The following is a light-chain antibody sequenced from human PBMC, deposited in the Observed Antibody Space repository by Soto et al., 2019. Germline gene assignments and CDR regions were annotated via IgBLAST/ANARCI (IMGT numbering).Light chain of an antibody. V-gene: IGKV3-11*01. J-gene: IGKJ5*01. CDR3: QQRSNWPPIA. Sequence: ELVLTQSPATLSLSPGERATLSCTASQSVSSYLAWYQQKPGQAPRLLIYDASNRATSIPARFSGSGSGTDFSLTISSLEPEDFAVYYCQQRSNWPPIAFGQGTRLEIK. CDR2: DAS. CDR1: QSVSSY.